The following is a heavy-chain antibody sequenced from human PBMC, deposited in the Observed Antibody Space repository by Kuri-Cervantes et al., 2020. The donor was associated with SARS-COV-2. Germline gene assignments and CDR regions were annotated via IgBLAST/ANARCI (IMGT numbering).Heavy chain of an antibody. D-gene: IGHD3-16*01. CDR1: GFTFRSYW. V-gene: IGHV3-74*03. CDR3: GKGDYASKGGHYYYAMDV. Sequence: GESLKISCVASGFTFRSYWVHWVRQAPGKGLVWVSRINGDGSTRTYANSVKGRFTISRDNAKNTLYLQMNNLRAEDTAVYYCGKGDYASKGGHYYYAMDVWGQGTTVTVSS. J-gene: IGHJ6*02. CDR2: INGDGSTR.